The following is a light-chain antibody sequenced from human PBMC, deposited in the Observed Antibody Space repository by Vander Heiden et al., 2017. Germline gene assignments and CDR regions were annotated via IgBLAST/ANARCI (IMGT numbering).Light chain of an antibody. J-gene: IGKJ4*01. Sequence: AIRMTQSPFSLSASVGDRVTITCWASQGISSYLAWFQQKPAKAPKLFIYSVSTLQTGVPSRFSGSGSGTACTLTISSLQPEDFATYYCPQYHSTPLTFGGGTKVEIQ. CDR2: SVS. V-gene: IGKV1D-43*01. CDR3: PQYHSTPLT. CDR1: QGISSY.